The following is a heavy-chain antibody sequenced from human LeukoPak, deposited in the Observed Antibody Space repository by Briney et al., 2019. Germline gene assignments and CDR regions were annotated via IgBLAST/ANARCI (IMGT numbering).Heavy chain of an antibody. CDR2: IIPIFGTA. J-gene: IGHJ6*02. D-gene: IGHD1-1*01. V-gene: IGHV1-69*13. CDR1: GYTFTSYY. CDR3: ARDLGLERPEYYYYYYGMDV. Sequence: ASVKVSCKASGYTFTSYYMHWVRQAPGQGLEWMGGIIPIFGTANYAQKFQGRVTITADESTSTAYVELSSLRSEDTAVYYCARDLGLERPEYYYYYYGMDVWGQGTTVTVSS.